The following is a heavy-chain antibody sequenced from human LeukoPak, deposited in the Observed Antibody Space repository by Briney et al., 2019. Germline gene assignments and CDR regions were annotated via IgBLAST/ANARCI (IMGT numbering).Heavy chain of an antibody. CDR2: INPNSGGT. J-gene: IGHJ4*02. Sequence: ASVKVSCKASGYTFTGYYMHWVRQAPGQGLEWMGWINPNSGGTNYAQKFQGRVTMTRDTSISTAYMELGRLRSDDTAAYYCARDRTRTGYSSGWYHDYWGQGTLVTVSS. V-gene: IGHV1-2*02. CDR3: ARDRTRTGYSSGWYHDY. CDR1: GYTFTGYY. D-gene: IGHD6-19*01.